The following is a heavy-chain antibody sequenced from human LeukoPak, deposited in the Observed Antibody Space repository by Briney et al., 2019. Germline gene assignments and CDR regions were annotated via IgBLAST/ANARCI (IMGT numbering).Heavy chain of an antibody. D-gene: IGHD2-2*01. CDR3: AKDAFIVVVPAAIDY. J-gene: IGHJ4*02. CDR2: ISYDGSNK. Sequence: GGSLRLSCAASGFTFSSYAMHWVRQAPGKGLEWVAVISYDGSNKYYADSVKGRFTISRDNSKNTLYLQMNSLRAEDTAVYYCAKDAFIVVVPAAIDYWGQGTLVTVSS. CDR1: GFTFSSYA. V-gene: IGHV3-30-3*01.